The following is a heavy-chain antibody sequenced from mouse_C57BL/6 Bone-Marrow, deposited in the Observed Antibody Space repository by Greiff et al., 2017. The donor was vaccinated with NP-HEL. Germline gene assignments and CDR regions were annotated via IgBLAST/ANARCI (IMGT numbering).Heavy chain of an antibody. CDR2: INPSSGYT. V-gene: IGHV1-7*01. CDR3: ARYRASTGTRAMDY. CDR1: GYTFTSYW. J-gene: IGHJ4*01. Sequence: QVHVKQSGAELAKPGASVKLSCKASGYTFTSYWMHWVKQRPGQGLGWIGYINPSSGYTKYNQKFKDKATLTADKSSSTAYMQLSSLTYEDSAVYYCARYRASTGTRAMDYWGQGTSVTVSS. D-gene: IGHD4-1*02.